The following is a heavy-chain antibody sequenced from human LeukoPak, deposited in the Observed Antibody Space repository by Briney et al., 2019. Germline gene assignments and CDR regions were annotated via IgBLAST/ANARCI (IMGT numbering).Heavy chain of an antibody. CDR3: ARDAGEYSSGWFDY. CDR2: IYYSGST. V-gene: IGHV4-59*01. D-gene: IGHD6-19*01. J-gene: IGHJ4*02. Sequence: SETLSLTCTVSGGSISSYYWSWIRQPPGKGLEWIGYIYYSGSTNYNPSLKSRVTISVDTSKNPFSLKLSSVTAADTAVYYCARDAGEYSSGWFDYWGQGTLVTVSP. CDR1: GGSISSYY.